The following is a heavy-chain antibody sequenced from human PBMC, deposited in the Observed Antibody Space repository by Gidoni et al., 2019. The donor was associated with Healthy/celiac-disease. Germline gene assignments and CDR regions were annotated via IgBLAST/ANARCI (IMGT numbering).Heavy chain of an antibody. D-gene: IGHD3-3*01. Sequence: EVQLVESGGGLVQPGGSLRLSCAASGFTFSSYWMHWVRQAPGKGLVGVSRINSDGSSTSYADSVKGRFTISRDNAKNTLYLQMNSLRAEDTAVYYCASFGTYYDFWSGGDYWGQGTLVTVSS. CDR3: ASFGTYYDFWSGGDY. CDR2: INSDGSST. J-gene: IGHJ4*02. CDR1: GFTFSSYW. V-gene: IGHV3-74*01.